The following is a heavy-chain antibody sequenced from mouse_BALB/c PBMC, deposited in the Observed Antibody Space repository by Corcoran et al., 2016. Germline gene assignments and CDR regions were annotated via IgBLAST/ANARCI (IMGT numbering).Heavy chain of an antibody. J-gene: IGHJ1*01. CDR2: IDPANGNT. D-gene: IGHD4-1*01. CDR1: GFNINDTY. CDR3: ANWDGYFDV. V-gene: IGHV14-3*02. Sequence: EVQLQQSGAELVKPGASVKLSCTASGFNINDTYMHWVKQRPEQGLEWIGRIDPANGNTKYDPKFQGKATITADTSSNTAYLQLSSLTSEDTAVYYCANWDGYFDVWGAGTTVTVSS.